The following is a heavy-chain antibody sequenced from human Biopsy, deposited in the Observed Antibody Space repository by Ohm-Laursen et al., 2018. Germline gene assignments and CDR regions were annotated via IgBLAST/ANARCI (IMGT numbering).Heavy chain of an antibody. CDR2: INCKTGAT. J-gene: IGHJ4*02. Sequence: GASVKVSCKASSSTFTEYNIHWMRQAPGQGLEWLGYINCKTGATNYAQKFQGTVTMTRDTSISTAYLALGSLRSADTAIYYCARDPLNGHKHFDYWGQGSLVTVSS. V-gene: IGHV1-2*02. CDR3: ARDPLNGHKHFDY. CDR1: SSTFTEYN. D-gene: IGHD2-8*01.